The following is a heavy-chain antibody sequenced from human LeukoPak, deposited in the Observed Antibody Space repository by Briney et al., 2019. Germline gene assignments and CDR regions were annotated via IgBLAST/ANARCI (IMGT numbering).Heavy chain of an antibody. V-gene: IGHV3-48*03. J-gene: IGHJ4*02. D-gene: IGHD5-18*01. CDR2: ISSSGSTI. Sequence: GGSLRLSCAASGFTFSSYEMNWVRQAPGKGLEWVSYISSSGSTIYYADSVKGRFTTSRDNAKNSLYLQMNSLRAEDTAVYYCARYTAMAFDYWGQGTLVTVSS. CDR1: GFTFSSYE. CDR3: ARYTAMAFDY.